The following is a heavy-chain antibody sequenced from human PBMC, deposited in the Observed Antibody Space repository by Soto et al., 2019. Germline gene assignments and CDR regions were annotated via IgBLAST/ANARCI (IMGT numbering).Heavy chain of an antibody. D-gene: IGHD3-9*01. CDR1: GGSITSPSYY. CDR3: ARHLYNILTGYNTDFDY. V-gene: IGHV4-39*01. J-gene: IGHJ4*02. CDR2: IYYSGTT. Sequence: SETLSLTCTISGGSITSPSYYWGWMRQPPGKGLEWIGSIYYSGTTYYNPSLKSRVTISVDTSKHQFSLKLTSVTAADTAVYYCARHLYNILTGYNTDFDYWGQGTLVTVSS.